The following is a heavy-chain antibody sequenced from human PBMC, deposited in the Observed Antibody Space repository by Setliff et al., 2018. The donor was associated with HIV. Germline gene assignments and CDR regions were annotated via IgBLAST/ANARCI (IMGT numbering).Heavy chain of an antibody. Sequence: GGSLRLSCAASGFTFSNYWMSWVRQAPGKGLEWVANIKQDGTEKYYVGSVKGRFTISRDNDKNSLYLQMNSLRAEDTAVYYCARLIVVVISSWFDPWGQGTLVT. D-gene: IGHD3-22*01. J-gene: IGHJ5*02. V-gene: IGHV3-7*01. CDR1: GFTFSNYW. CDR2: IKQDGTEK. CDR3: ARLIVVVISSWFDP.